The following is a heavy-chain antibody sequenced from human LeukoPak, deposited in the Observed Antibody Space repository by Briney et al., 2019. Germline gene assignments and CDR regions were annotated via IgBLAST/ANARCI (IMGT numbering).Heavy chain of an antibody. CDR2: IYPGDSDA. D-gene: IGHD7-27*01. CDR3: ARRRTGDFDY. Sequence: GESLKISCKGSGYSFTSYWIGWVRQMPGKGLEWVGIIYPGDSDARYSPSFQGQVTISADKFSGTAYLQWSSLKASDTAIYYCARRRTGDFDYWGQGTLVTVSS. CDR1: GYSFTSYW. V-gene: IGHV5-51*01. J-gene: IGHJ4*02.